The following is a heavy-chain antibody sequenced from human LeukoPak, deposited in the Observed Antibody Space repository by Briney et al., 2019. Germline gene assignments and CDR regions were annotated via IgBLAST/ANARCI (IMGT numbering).Heavy chain of an antibody. CDR3: ARDHSTTWHYYYYMDV. D-gene: IGHD2-2*01. CDR1: EYTFTTYA. J-gene: IGHJ6*03. V-gene: IGHV1-2*02. CDR2: INPNSGST. Sequence: ASVKVSCKASEYTFTTYAINWVREAPGQGLEWMGWINPNSGSTIYAQKFQGSVTMTRDTSISTAYMELSRLRSDDTAVYYCARDHSTTWHYYYYMDVWGKGTTVTISS.